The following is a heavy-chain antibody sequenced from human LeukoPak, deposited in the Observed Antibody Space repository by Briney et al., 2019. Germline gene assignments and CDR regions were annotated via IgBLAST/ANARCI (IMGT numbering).Heavy chain of an antibody. J-gene: IGHJ4*02. CDR3: ARRDITSGWSFNY. Sequence: PSETLSLTCSVSGDSISNYHWSWIRQPAGKGLEWIGQGHSSGRTNYNPPLESRVTVSIDTPENQFSLTIRSVTAADMATYYCARRDITSGWSFNYWGQGILVTVS. D-gene: IGHD6-19*01. V-gene: IGHV4-4*07. CDR2: GHSSGRT. CDR1: GDSISNYH.